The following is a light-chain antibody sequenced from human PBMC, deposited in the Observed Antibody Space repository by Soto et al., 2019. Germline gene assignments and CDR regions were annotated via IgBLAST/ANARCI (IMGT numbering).Light chain of an antibody. CDR1: QTFGSY. J-gene: IGKJ4*01. CDR2: AAS. Sequence: DIQMTQSPSSLSASVGDRVTITCRASQTFGSYLNWYQQKPGKAPKLLIYAASTLQSGVPSRFSGSGSGTDFTLTISSPQPEDFATYYCQQSYSSPLTFGGGTKVEIK. CDR3: QQSYSSPLT. V-gene: IGKV1-39*01.